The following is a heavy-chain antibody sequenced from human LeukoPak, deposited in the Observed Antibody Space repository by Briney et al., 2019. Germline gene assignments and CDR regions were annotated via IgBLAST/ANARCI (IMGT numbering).Heavy chain of an antibody. Sequence: SETLSLTCTVSGGSNSSGGYYWSWIRQYPGKGLEWIGYIYYSGSTYYNPSLKSRVTISVDTSKNQFSLKLSSVTAADTAVYYCARALRYFDWLYYFDYWGQGTLVTVSS. D-gene: IGHD3-9*01. J-gene: IGHJ4*02. V-gene: IGHV4-31*03. CDR2: IYYSGST. CDR3: ARALRYFDWLYYFDY. CDR1: GGSNSSGGYY.